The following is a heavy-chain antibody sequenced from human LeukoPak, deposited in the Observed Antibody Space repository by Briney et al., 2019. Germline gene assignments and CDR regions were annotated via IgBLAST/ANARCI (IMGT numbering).Heavy chain of an antibody. CDR2: IYYSGST. Sequence: PSETLSLTCTVSGGSISSSSYYWGWIRQPPGKGLEWIGRIYYSGSTYYNPSLKSRVTISVDTSKNQFSLKVGSVTAADTAVYYCARDSRHCSGGSCYGGGFDYWGQGTLVTVSS. CDR3: ARDSRHCSGGSCYGGGFDY. CDR1: GGSISSSSYY. V-gene: IGHV4-39*07. D-gene: IGHD2-15*01. J-gene: IGHJ4*02.